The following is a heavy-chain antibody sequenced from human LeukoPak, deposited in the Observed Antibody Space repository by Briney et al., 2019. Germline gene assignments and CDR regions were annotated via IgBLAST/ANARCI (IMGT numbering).Heavy chain of an antibody. CDR2: ISWNSGNI. CDR3: AKDITHDTVMFSFAS. J-gene: IGHJ4*02. Sequence: GGSLRLSCAASGFTFDDYAMHWVRKTQRQGMGWVSVISWNSGNIGYADSVKGRFTISRDNARNSLYLQMNSMRAEDTALYYCAKDITHDTVMFSFASWGQGTLVTVSS. V-gene: IGHV3-9*01. CDR1: GFTFDDYA. D-gene: IGHD5-18*01.